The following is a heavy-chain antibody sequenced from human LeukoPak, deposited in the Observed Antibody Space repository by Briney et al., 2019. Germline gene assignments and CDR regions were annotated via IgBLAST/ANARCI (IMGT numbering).Heavy chain of an antibody. D-gene: IGHD4/OR15-4a*01. V-gene: IGHV3-21*01. J-gene: IGHJ5*02. CDR3: VRIPNSANLPNWFDH. CDR2: ISSSSDYI. CDR1: GFTFSSST. Sequence: PGGSLRLSCAASGFTFSSSTMNWVRRAPGKGLEWVSSISSSSDYIYYADSVKGRFTISRDNAKNSLYLQMNSLRAEDTAVYYCVRIPNSANLPNWFDHWGQGTLVTVSS.